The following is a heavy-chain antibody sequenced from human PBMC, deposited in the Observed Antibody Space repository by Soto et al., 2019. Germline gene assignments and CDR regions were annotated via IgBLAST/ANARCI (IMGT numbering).Heavy chain of an antibody. V-gene: IGHV4-4*02. Sequence: QVQLRDSGPGLVRPSGTLSLTCAVYGDSINTSHWWSWVRQTPGKGLEWIGETYHSGTTNYNPSLKSRVTISMDKSKNLFSLKLNSVTAADTALYFCARQTNSSPARGPNWFDPWGQGALVTVSS. D-gene: IGHD6-19*01. CDR3: ARQTNSSPARGPNWFDP. CDR1: GDSINTSHW. CDR2: TYHSGTT. J-gene: IGHJ5*02.